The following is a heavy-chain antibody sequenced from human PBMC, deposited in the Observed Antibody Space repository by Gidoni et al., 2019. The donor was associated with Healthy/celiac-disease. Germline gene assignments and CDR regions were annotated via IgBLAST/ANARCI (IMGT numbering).Heavy chain of an antibody. CDR3: ASQGTYYDFWSGYLDY. CDR1: GFTFSSYA. Sequence: QVQLVESGGGVVQPGRSLRLSWAASGFTFSSYAIHWVRQAPGKGLEWVAVRSYDGSNKYYADSVKGRFTISRDNSTNTLYLQMNSLRAEDTAVYYCASQGTYYDFWSGYLDYWGQGTLVTVSS. D-gene: IGHD3-3*01. CDR2: RSYDGSNK. V-gene: IGHV3-30-3*01. J-gene: IGHJ4*02.